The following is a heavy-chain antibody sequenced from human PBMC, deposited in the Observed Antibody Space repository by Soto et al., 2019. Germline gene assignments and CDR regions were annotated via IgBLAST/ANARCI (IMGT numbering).Heavy chain of an antibody. CDR1: GYTFTSYG. CDR2: ISAYNGNT. CDR3: PSYAAIGMTDD. Sequence: QVKLVQSGAEVKKPGASVKVSCKASGYTFTSYGISWVRQAPGQGLEWMGWISAYNGNTKYAQKLQGRVTMTTDTYPGTAYIELRGRRTDYSVVYYCPSYAAIGMTDDLGQGSLVTGSS. D-gene: IGHD1-20*01. J-gene: IGHJ1*01. V-gene: IGHV1-18*01.